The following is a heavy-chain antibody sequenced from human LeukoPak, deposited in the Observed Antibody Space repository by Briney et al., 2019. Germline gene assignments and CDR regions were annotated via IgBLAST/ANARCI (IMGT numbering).Heavy chain of an antibody. Sequence: SQTLSLTCAIPGDSVSSNTAAWNWIRQSPSRGLEWLGRTYYRSKWYHDYAVSVKSRITINADTSKNQFSLQLNSVTPEDTAVYYCIRDREDGFNLDYWGRGTLVTVSS. CDR3: IRDREDGFNLDY. CDR2: TYYRSKWYH. J-gene: IGHJ4*02. D-gene: IGHD5-24*01. V-gene: IGHV6-1*01. CDR1: GDSVSSNTAA.